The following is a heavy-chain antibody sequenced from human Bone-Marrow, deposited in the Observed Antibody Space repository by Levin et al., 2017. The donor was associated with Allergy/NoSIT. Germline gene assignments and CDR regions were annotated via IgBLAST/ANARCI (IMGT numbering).Heavy chain of an antibody. D-gene: IGHD2-2*01. Sequence: SETLSLTCSVSGGSISTHHWSWIRQPPGKGLEWIGWIGYIYYSGSTDYNPSLKSRVTISIDTSKNQFSLKLSSVTATDTAVYYCARDLRVGCSGTDCHGFDYWGRGTLVTVSS. V-gene: IGHV4-59*11. CDR2: IYYSGST. CDR3: ARDLRVGCSGTDCHGFDY. J-gene: IGHJ4*02. CDR1: GGSISTHH.